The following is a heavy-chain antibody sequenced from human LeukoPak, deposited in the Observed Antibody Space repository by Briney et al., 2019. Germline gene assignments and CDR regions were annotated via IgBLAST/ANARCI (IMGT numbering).Heavy chain of an antibody. J-gene: IGHJ3*02. Sequence: GGSLRLSCAASGFTFSSYSMNWVRQAPGKGLEWVSSISSSSSYIYYADSVEGRFTISRDNAKNSLYLQMNSLRAEDTAVYYCARDSVYGGNSLGAFDIWGLGTMVTVSS. CDR1: GFTFSSYS. V-gene: IGHV3-21*01. CDR3: ARDSVYGGNSLGAFDI. D-gene: IGHD4-23*01. CDR2: ISSSSSYI.